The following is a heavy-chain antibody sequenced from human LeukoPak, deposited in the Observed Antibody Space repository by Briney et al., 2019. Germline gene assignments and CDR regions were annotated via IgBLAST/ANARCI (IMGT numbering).Heavy chain of an antibody. Sequence: GGSLRLSCVASGFTFSSYSMNWVRQAPGKGLEWVSSISSSYSTYIYYADSLKGRFTISRDNSKNTLYLQMNSLRAEDTAVYYCAYSGSYNRVDYWGQGTLVTVSS. D-gene: IGHD1-26*01. CDR2: ISSSYSTYI. J-gene: IGHJ4*02. CDR3: AYSGSYNRVDY. V-gene: IGHV3-21*01. CDR1: GFTFSSYS.